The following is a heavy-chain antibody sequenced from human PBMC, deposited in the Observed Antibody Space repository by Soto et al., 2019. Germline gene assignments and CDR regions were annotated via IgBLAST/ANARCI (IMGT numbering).Heavy chain of an antibody. D-gene: IGHD3-3*01. V-gene: IGHV3-30*18. CDR1: GFTFSSYG. Sequence: QVQLVESGGGVVQPGRSLRLSCAASGFTFSSYGMHWVRQAPGKGLEWVAVISYDGSNKYYADSVKGRFTISRDNSKNTLYLQMNSLRAEDTAGYYCAKDRIAPLRFLEWLFGGMDVWGQGTTVTVSS. CDR3: AKDRIAPLRFLEWLFGGMDV. J-gene: IGHJ6*02. CDR2: ISYDGSNK.